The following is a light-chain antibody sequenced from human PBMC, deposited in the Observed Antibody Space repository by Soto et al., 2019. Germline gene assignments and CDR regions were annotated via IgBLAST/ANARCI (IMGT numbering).Light chain of an antibody. CDR1: SGHSSYA. CDR2: LNSDGSH. CDR3: QTWGTGLLV. V-gene: IGLV4-69*01. Sequence: QSVLTQSPSASASLGASVKLTCTLSSGHSSYAIAWHQQQPEKGPRYLMKLNSDGSHSKGDGIPDRFSGSSSGAERYLTISSLQSEEEADYYCQTWGTGLLVFGGGTQLTVL. J-gene: IGLJ3*02.